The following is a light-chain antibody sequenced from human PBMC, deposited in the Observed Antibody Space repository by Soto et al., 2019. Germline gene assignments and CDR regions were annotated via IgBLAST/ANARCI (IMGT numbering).Light chain of an antibody. Sequence: NFMLTQPHSVSESPGKTITISCTRSSGSVDRNYVQWYQQRPGSSPTTVIYEDNQRPSGVPDRCCAFIDKSSNSASLVISGLKVEDEADYYCQSYAAFNSWVFGGGTKLTVL. CDR1: SGSVDRNY. CDR2: EDN. V-gene: IGLV6-57*01. CDR3: QSYAAFNSWV. J-gene: IGLJ3*02.